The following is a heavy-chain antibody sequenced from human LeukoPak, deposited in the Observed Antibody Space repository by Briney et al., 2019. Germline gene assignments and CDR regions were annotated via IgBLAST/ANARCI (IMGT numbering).Heavy chain of an antibody. D-gene: IGHD6-6*01. V-gene: IGHV3-30*02. CDR2: IQYDGSNK. CDR3: ARLYSSSSGFDY. J-gene: IGHJ4*02. CDR1: GFTLSGYA. Sequence: PGGSLRLSCAASGFTLSGYAMHWVRQAPGKGLEWVAFIQYDGSNKYGDSMKGRFTISRDNSKNTLYLQMSSLRSEDTAVYYCARLYSSSSGFDYWGQGTLVTVSS.